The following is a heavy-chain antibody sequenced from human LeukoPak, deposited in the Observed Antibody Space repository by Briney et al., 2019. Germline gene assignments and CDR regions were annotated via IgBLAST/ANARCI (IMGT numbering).Heavy chain of an antibody. CDR3: ARTLRTWLDP. V-gene: IGHV4-4*02. Sequence: PSETLSLTCAVSGGSISSDNWWSWVRQPPGRGLEWIGEIYHSGSTNYNPSLKSRVTISLDKSTNRFSLNLTSVTAADTAIYYCARTLRTWLDPWGQGTLVTVSS. D-gene: IGHD3-3*01. J-gene: IGHJ5*02. CDR2: IYHSGST. CDR1: GGSISSDNW.